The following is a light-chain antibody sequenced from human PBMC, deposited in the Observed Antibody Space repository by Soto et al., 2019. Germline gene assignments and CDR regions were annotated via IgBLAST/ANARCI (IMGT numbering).Light chain of an antibody. CDR1: NIGSKS. CDR2: YDS. CDR3: QVWDSSSDHPSYV. J-gene: IGLJ1*01. Sequence: SYELTQPPSVSVAPGKTARITCGGNNIGSKSVHWYQQKPGQAPVLVIYYDSDRPSGIPERFSGSNSGNTATLTISRVEAGDEADYYCQVWDSSSDHPSYVFGTGTKVTVL. V-gene: IGLV3-21*04.